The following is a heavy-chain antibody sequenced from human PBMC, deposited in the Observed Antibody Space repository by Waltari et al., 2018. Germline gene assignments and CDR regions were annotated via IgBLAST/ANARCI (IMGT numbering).Heavy chain of an antibody. CDR1: GGSISSYS. V-gene: IGHV4-4*07. CDR3: ATLGLAAAGLGYPNYYYYGMDV. J-gene: IGHJ6*02. Sequence: QVQLQESGPGLVKPSETLSLTCTVSGGSISSYSWSWIRQPAGKGLDWIGRIYTSGSTNYNPPLKSRVTMSVDTSKNQFSLKLSSVTAADTAVYYCATLGLAAAGLGYPNYYYYGMDVWGQGTTVTVSS. D-gene: IGHD6-13*01. CDR2: IYTSGST.